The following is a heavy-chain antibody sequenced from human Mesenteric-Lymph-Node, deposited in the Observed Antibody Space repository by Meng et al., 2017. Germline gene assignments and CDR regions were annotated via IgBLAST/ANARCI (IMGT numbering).Heavy chain of an antibody. J-gene: IGHJ4*02. CDR1: GFIFSSYS. CDR3: ARNVRLRDGYNSDY. CDR2: ISSSSYI. D-gene: IGHD5-24*01. V-gene: IGHV3-21*01. Sequence: EVQLVESGGGLVKPGGSLRLSCAASGFIFSSYSMNWVRQAPGKGLEWVSSISSSSYIYYADSVKGRFTISRDNAKNSLYLQMNSLRAEDTAVYYCARNVRLRDGYNSDYWGQGTLVTVSS.